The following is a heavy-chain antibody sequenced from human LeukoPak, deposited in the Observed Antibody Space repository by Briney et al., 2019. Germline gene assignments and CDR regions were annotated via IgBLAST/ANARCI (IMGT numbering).Heavy chain of an antibody. Sequence: ASVKVSCKASGYTFTGYYMHWVRRAPGQGLEWMGWINPNSGATNCPQKFQGRVTMTGDTSISTAYMELSSLRSDDTAVYYCARGEVDSSGWDCFHFWGQGTLVTVSS. CDR3: ARGEVDSSGWDCFHF. J-gene: IGHJ4*02. V-gene: IGHV1-2*02. CDR1: GYTFTGYY. CDR2: INPNSGAT. D-gene: IGHD6-19*01.